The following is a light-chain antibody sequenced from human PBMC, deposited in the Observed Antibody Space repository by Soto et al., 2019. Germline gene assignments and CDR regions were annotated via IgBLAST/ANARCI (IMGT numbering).Light chain of an antibody. CDR2: SNT. CDR1: SSNIGGGYD. CDR3: QSYDSSLSGVV. V-gene: IGLV1-40*01. Sequence: QSVLTQPPSVSGAPGQRVTISCTGSSSNIGGGYDVHWYQQLPGTAPKLLIYSNTHRPSGVHDRFSGTKSGTSASLAITGLQAEDEADYYCQSYDSSLSGVVFGGGTQLTVL. J-gene: IGLJ2*01.